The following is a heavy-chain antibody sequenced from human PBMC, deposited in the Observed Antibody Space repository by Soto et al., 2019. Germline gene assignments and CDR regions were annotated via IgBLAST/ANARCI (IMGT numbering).Heavy chain of an antibody. CDR3: ARADYDFWSGTHFDY. CDR1: GGSISSGGYY. J-gene: IGHJ4*02. V-gene: IGHV4-31*03. D-gene: IGHD3-3*01. CDR2: IYYSGST. Sequence: SETLSLTCTVSGGSISSGGYYWSWIRQHPGKGLEWIGYIYYSGSTYYNPSLKSRVTISVDTSRNQFSLKLSSVTAADTAVYYCARADYDFWSGTHFDYWGQGTLVTVSS.